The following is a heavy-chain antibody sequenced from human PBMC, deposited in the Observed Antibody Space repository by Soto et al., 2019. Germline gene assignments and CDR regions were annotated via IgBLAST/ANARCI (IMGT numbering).Heavy chain of an antibody. CDR1: GFTFSSYS. D-gene: IGHD3-22*01. V-gene: IGHV3-30-3*01. CDR3: ARGRITMIVVVEIDY. CDR2: ISYDGSNK. Sequence: GGSLRLSCAASGFTFSSYSMHWVRQAPGKGLEWVAVISYDGSNKYYADSVKGRFTISRDNSKNTLYLQMNSLRAEDTAVYYCARGRITMIVVVEIDYWGQGTLVTVSS. J-gene: IGHJ4*02.